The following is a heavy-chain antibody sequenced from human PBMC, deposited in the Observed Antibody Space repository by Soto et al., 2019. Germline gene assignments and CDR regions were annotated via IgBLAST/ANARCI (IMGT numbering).Heavy chain of an antibody. Sequence: SSETLSLTCTVSGGSISSYYWSWIRQPPGKGLEWVGYIYYSGSTNYNPSLKSRVTISVDTSKNQFSLKLSSVTAADTAVYYCARVLTGTTLLDNYYYYMDVWGKGTTVTVSS. V-gene: IGHV4-59*01. J-gene: IGHJ6*03. CDR3: ARVLTGTTLLDNYYYYMDV. CDR1: GGSISSYY. D-gene: IGHD1-7*01. CDR2: IYYSGST.